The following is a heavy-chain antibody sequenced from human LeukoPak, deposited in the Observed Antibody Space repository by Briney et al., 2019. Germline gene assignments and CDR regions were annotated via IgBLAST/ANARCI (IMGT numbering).Heavy chain of an antibody. CDR2: ISFSSTHI. CDR1: GFIFSNYG. V-gene: IGHV3-21*06. D-gene: IGHD6-19*01. J-gene: IGHJ4*02. CDR3: ARGGSGWYFFNY. Sequence: GGSRRLSCAASGFIFSNYGMSWVRQAPGKGLEWVSSISFSSTHIYYADSIQGRFTISRDNAENSLYLQMNSLRAEDTAVYYCARGGSGWYFFNYWGQGTLVTVSS.